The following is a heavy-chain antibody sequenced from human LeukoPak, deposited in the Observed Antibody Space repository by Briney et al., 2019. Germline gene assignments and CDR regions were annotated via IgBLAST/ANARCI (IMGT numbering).Heavy chain of an antibody. CDR1: GFPFSSYG. CDR2: IKSKTDGGTT. J-gene: IGHJ4*02. CDR3: ATSKPLGYCSGGTCPPYF. Sequence: GGSLRLSCAASGFPFSSYGMNWVRQAPGKGLEWVGRIKSKTDGGTTDYAAPVKGRFTISRDDSKSTLYLQMNSLIIEDTAVYYCATSKPLGYCSGGTCPPYFWGQGTLVTVSS. D-gene: IGHD2-15*01. V-gene: IGHV3-15*01.